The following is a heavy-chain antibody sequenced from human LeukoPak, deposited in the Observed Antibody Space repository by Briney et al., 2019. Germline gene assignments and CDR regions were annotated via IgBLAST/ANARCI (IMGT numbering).Heavy chain of an antibody. CDR1: GFTFTNSW. Sequence: GGSLRLSCAASGFTFTNSWMAWVRQAPGKGLEWVVNIKQDGSTKHYADSLRGRFTISRDNPKTSLYLQMNSLRADDTAVYYCARDTDGSLDYWGQGILVTVAS. V-gene: IGHV3-7*01. CDR2: IKQDGSTK. J-gene: IGHJ4*02. D-gene: IGHD1-26*01. CDR3: ARDTDGSLDY.